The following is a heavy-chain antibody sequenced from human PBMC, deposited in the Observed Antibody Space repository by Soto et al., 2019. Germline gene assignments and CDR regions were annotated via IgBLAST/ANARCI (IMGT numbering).Heavy chain of an antibody. J-gene: IGHJ6*02. V-gene: IGHV1-69*01. D-gene: IGHD1-26*01. Sequence: QVQLVQSGAAVKKPGSSVKVSCKASGGTFNSYAFSWVRQAPGQGLEWMGRIIPLRGTANFAQKFQGRVTITADEATSTVYMGVRSLRSEDTAVYYCATERDGYYAYYYYGSDVWGQGTTVSVSS. CDR1: GGTFNSYA. CDR2: IIPLRGTA. CDR3: ATERDGYYAYYYYGSDV.